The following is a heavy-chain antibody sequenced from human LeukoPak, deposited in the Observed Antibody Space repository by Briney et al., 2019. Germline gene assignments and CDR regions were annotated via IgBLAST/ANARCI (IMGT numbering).Heavy chain of an antibody. CDR3: VRASVESGGAFDI. CDR1: GGSISTDY. Sequence: PSETLSLTCTVSGGSISTDYWSWIRQPPGKGLDWIGYVSFGGGTNYNPSLKSRVIISADTSKNQFSLNLTSVTAADTAVYYCVRASVESGGAFDIWGQGPMVTVSS. J-gene: IGHJ3*02. D-gene: IGHD2-15*01. V-gene: IGHV4-59*01. CDR2: VSFGGGT.